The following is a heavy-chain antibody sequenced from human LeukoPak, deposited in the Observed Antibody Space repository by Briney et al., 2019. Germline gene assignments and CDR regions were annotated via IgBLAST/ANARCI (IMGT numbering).Heavy chain of an antibody. CDR2: IYYSGST. J-gene: IGHJ4*02. Sequence: SETLSLTCTVSGGSISGYFWSWIRQPPGKELEWIGHIYYSGSTNYNPSLKRRVTMSVDTSKNQFSLKLSSVTAADTAVYYCARERYSSSWYADWGQGTLVTVSS. CDR1: GGSISGYF. D-gene: IGHD6-13*01. CDR3: ARERYSSSWYAD. V-gene: IGHV4-59*01.